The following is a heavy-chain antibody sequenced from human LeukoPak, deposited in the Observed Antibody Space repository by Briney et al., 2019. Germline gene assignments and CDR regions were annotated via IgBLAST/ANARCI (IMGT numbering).Heavy chain of an antibody. CDR1: GYTFTSYG. CDR3: ARHTMIVVVYDY. D-gene: IGHD3-22*01. Sequence: ASVKVSCKAAGYTFTSYGISWVRQAPGQGLEWMGWISAYNGNTNYEQKLQGRVTMTTDTYTSTTYMELRSLRSDDTAVYYCARHTMIVVVYDYWGQGTLVTVSS. V-gene: IGHV1-18*01. CDR2: ISAYNGNT. J-gene: IGHJ4*02.